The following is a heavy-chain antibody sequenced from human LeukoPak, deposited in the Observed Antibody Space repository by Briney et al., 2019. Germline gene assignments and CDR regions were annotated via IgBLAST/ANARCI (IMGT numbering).Heavy chain of an antibody. V-gene: IGHV3-21*01. CDR3: AAAVDYYDSAGFDY. CDR2: ISSSSSYI. CDR1: GFTFSSYS. J-gene: IGHJ4*02. Sequence: PGGSLRLSCAASGFTFSSYSMNWVRQAPGKGLEWVSSISSSSSYIYCADSVKGRFTISRDNAKNSLYLQMNSLRAEDTAVYYCAAAVDYYDSAGFDYWGQGTLVTVSS. D-gene: IGHD3-22*01.